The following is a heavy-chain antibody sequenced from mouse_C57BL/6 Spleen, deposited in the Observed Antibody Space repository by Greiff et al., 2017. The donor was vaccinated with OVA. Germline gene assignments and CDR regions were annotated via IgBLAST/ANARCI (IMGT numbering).Heavy chain of an antibody. CDR1: GFTFTDYY. J-gene: IGHJ4*01. D-gene: IGHD1-1*01. V-gene: IGHV7-3*01. CDR2: IRNKANGYTT. Sequence: EVMLVESGGGLVQPGGSLSLSCAASGFTFTDYYMSWVRQPPGKALEWLGFIRNKANGYTTEYSASVKGRFTISRDNSQSILYLQMNALRAEDSATYYRARYYYRSRDYAMDYRGQGTSGTVSS. CDR3: ARYYYRSRDYAMDY.